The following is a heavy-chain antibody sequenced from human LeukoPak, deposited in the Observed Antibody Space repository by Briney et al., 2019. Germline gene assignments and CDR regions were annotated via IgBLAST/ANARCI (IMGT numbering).Heavy chain of an antibody. CDR2: MNPNSGNT. CDR1: GYTFTSYY. Sequence: ASVKASCKASGYTFTSYYMHWVRQAPGQGLEWMGWMNPNSGNTGYAQKFQGRVTMTRNTSISTAYMELSSLRSEDTAVYYCARGRFRGTMVRGVIMSYYYGMDVWGQGTTVTVSS. D-gene: IGHD3-10*01. V-gene: IGHV1-8*02. CDR3: ARGRFRGTMVRGVIMSYYYGMDV. J-gene: IGHJ6*02.